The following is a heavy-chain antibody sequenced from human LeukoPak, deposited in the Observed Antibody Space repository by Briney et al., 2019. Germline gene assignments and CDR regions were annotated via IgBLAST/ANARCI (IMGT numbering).Heavy chain of an antibody. CDR1: GFTFSSYA. V-gene: IGHV3-30-3*01. CDR3: ARERGTTLDY. CDR2: ISYDGSNK. D-gene: IGHD1-1*01. J-gene: IGHJ4*02. Sequence: PGGSLRLSCAASGFTFSSYAMHWVRQAPGKGLEWVAVISYDGSNKYYADSVKGRFTISRDDSKNTLYLQMNSLRAEDTAVYYCARERGTTLDYWGQGTLVTVSS.